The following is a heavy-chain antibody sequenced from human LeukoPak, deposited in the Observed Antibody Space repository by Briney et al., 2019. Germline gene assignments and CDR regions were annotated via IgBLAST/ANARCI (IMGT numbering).Heavy chain of an antibody. V-gene: IGHV5-51*01. CDR2: IYPDDSDT. J-gene: IGHJ3*01. D-gene: IGHD3-22*01. CDR3: ARPNITSYYDSRGYDAFDV. CDR1: GYRFNAYW. Sequence: GESLKISCKGSGYRFNAYWIAWVRQMPGKGLEWMGIIYPDDSDTRYSPSFQGQVTIPADKSVRTAYLQWSSLKASDTAMYYCARPNITSYYDSRGYDAFDVWGQGTMVTVSS.